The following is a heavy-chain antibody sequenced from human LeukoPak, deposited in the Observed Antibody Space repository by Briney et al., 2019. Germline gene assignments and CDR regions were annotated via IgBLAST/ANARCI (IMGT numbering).Heavy chain of an antibody. V-gene: IGHV1-2*02. CDR1: GYTFTGYY. D-gene: IGHD1-20*01. CDR2: INPNSGGT. CDR3: ARDRVTGTRRYNSLPSSY. Sequence: AASVKVSCKASGYTFTGYYMHWVRQAPGQGLEWMGWINPNSGGTNYAQKFQGRVTMTRDTSISTAYMELSRLRSDDTAVYYCARDRVTGTRRYNSLPSSYWGQGTLVTVSS. J-gene: IGHJ4*02.